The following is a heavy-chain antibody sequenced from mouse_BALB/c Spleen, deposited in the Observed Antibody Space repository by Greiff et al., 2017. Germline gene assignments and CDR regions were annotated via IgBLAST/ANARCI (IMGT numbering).Heavy chain of an antibody. V-gene: IGHV1S34*01. J-gene: IGHJ4*01. D-gene: IGHD1-1*01. CDR3: ARSLYYYGSGYYAMDY. CDR1: GYSFTGYY. CDR2: ISCYNGAT. Sequence: LVKTGASVKISCKASGYSFTGYYMHWVKQSHGKSLEWIGYISCYNGATSYNQKFKGKATFTVDTSSSTAYMQFNSLTSEDSAVYYCARSLYYYGSGYYAMDYWGQGTSVTVSS.